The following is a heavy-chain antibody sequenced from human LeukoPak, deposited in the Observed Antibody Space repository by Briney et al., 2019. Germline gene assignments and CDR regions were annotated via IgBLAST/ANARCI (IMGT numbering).Heavy chain of an antibody. CDR3: ASSGWPDY. D-gene: IGHD6-19*01. J-gene: IGHJ4*02. V-gene: IGHV3-30*04. CDR1: GFTFSSYA. CDR2: ISYDGSNK. Sequence: QPGGSLRLSCAASGFTFSSYAMHWVRQAPGKGLEWVAVISYDGSNKYYADSVKGRSTISRDNSKNTLYLQMNSLRAEDTAVYYCASSGWPDYWGQGTLVTVSS.